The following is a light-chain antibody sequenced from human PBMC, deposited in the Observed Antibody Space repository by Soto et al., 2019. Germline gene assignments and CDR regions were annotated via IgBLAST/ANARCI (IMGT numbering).Light chain of an antibody. CDR2: DVS. V-gene: IGLV2-11*01. J-gene: IGLJ1*01. CDR1: SSDVGGYIN. CDR3: CSYAGNYTYV. Sequence: QSALTQPRSVSGSPGQSVTISCTGTSSDVGGYINVSWYQQHPGKAPKLMMFDVSKRPSGVPDRFSGSKSDNTASLTISGLQTEDEADYFCCSYAGNYTYVFGTGTKVTVL.